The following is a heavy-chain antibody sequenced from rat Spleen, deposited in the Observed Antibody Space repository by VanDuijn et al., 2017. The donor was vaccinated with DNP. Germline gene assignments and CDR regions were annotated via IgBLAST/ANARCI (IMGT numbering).Heavy chain of an antibody. CDR2: IRITGNNT. CDR3: TRAITTTGNWYFDF. J-gene: IGHJ1*01. D-gene: IGHD1-10*01. Sequence: EVQLVESGGGPVQPGRSLKLSCVASGFIFSNYWMTWFRQVPGKGLDWVASIRITGNNTYSSDPVKGRFSFSRANAKRTQYLKMNSLRSEDKASYYCTRAITTTGNWYFDFGGPGTMVTVSS. V-gene: IGHV5-31*01. CDR1: GFIFSNYW.